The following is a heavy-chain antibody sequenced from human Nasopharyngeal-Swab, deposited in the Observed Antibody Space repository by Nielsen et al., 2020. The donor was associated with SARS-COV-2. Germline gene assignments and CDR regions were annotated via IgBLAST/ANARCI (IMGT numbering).Heavy chain of an antibody. J-gene: IGHJ6*02. D-gene: IGHD3-16*01. CDR2: INHSGST. V-gene: IGHV4-34*01. CDR3: ARWALGGGMDV. CDR1: GGSFSGYY. Sequence: SVTLSLTCAVYGGSFSGYYWSWIRQPPGKGLEWIGEINHSGSTNYNPSLKSRVTISVDTSKNQFSLKLSSVTAADTAVYYCARWALGGGMDVWGQGTTVTVSS.